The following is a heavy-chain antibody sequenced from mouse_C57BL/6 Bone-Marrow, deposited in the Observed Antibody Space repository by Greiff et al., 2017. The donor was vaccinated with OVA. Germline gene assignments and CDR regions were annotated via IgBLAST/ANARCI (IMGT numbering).Heavy chain of an antibody. CDR2: ISSGGSYT. V-gene: IGHV5-6*01. J-gene: IGHJ1*03. Sequence: EVQLVESGGDLVKPGGSLKLSCAASGFTFSSYGMSWVRQTPDKRLEWVATISSGGSYTYYPDSVKGRFTISRDNATNTLYLQMSSLKSEDTAMYSCARHPRAYYSNLWYFDVWGTGTTVTVSS. CDR1: GFTFSSYG. CDR3: ARHPRAYYSNLWYFDV. D-gene: IGHD2-5*01.